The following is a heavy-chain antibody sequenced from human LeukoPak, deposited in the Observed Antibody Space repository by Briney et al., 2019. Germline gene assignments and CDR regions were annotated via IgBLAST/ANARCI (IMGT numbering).Heavy chain of an antibody. D-gene: IGHD5-12*01. CDR3: ARSSSGFDFNNWFDP. J-gene: IGHJ5*02. CDR1: GGTFSSYA. CDR2: IIPIFGIA. V-gene: IGHV1-69*04. Sequence: GASVKVSCKASGGTFSSYAISWVRQAPGQGLEWVGRIIPIFGIANYAQKFQGRVTITADKSTSTAYMELSSLRSEDTAVYYCARSSSGFDFNNWFDPWGQGTLVTVSS.